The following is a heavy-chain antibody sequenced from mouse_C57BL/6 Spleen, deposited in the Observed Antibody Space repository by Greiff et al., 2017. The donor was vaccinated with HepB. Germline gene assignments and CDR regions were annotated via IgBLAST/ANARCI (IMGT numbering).Heavy chain of an antibody. CDR1: GYSFTGYY. V-gene: IGHV1-42*01. D-gene: IGHD6-1*01. CDR2: INPSTGGT. CDR3: ARKEDQPEGYFDV. J-gene: IGHJ1*03. Sequence: EVQLQQSGPELVKPGASVKISCKASGYSFTGYYMNWVKQSPEKSLEWIGEINPSTGGTTYNQKFKAKATLTVDKSSSTAYMQLKSLTSEDSAVYYCARKEDQPEGYFDVWGTGTTVTVSS.